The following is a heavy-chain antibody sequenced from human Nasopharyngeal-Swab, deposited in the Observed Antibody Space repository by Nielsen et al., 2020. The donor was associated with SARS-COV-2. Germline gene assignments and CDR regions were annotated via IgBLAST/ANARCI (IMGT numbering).Heavy chain of an antibody. CDR1: GFTFSSYS. D-gene: IGHD2-15*01. V-gene: IGHV3-48*04. CDR3: HLRSGGSGDY. J-gene: IGHJ4*02. Sequence: GESLKISCAASGFTFSSYSMNWVRQAPGKGLEWVSYISSSSSTIYYADSVKGRFTISRDNAKNTLYPQMNSLRAEDTAVYYCHLRSGGSGDYWGQGTLVTVSS. CDR2: ISSSSSTI.